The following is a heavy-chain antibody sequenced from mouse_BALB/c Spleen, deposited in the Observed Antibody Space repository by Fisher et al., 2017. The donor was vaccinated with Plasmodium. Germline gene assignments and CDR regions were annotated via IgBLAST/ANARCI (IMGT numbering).Heavy chain of an antibody. J-gene: IGHJ4*01. V-gene: IGHV1-26*01. Sequence: KFKGKAILTVDKSSNTAYMELRSLTSEDSAVYYCVRRDRGAMDYWGQGTSVTVSS. CDR3: VRRDRGAMDY.